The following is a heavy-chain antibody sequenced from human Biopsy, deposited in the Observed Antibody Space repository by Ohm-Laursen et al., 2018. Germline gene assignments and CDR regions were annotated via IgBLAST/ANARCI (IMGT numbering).Heavy chain of an antibody. Sequence: TLSLTWTVSGDSISSYYWSWIRQPPGKGLEWIGYVYYTGSTDYNPSLQGRVTISVDTSKNHFSLRLRSVTPADTAIYYCARDRGYYSDRTVPGYFDLWGRGTLVTVSS. CDR3: ARDRGYYSDRTVPGYFDL. CDR1: GDSISSYY. D-gene: IGHD3-22*01. V-gene: IGHV4-59*01. J-gene: IGHJ2*01. CDR2: VYYTGST.